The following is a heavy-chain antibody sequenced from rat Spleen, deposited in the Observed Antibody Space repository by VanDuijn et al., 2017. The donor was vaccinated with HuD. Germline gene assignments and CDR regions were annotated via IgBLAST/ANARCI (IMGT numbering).Heavy chain of an antibody. D-gene: IGHD1-4*01. CDR2: ISPSGGST. Sequence: EVQLVESGGGLVQPGRSLKLSCVASGFTFSNYAMHWIRQAPTKGLEWVAAISPSGGSTYYRDSVMGRFTISRDNAKSTLFLQMDSLRSEDTATYYCATAGTRVSRFAYWGQGTLVTVSS. V-gene: IGHV5-19*01. CDR3: ATAGTRVSRFAY. J-gene: IGHJ3*01. CDR1: GFTFSNYA.